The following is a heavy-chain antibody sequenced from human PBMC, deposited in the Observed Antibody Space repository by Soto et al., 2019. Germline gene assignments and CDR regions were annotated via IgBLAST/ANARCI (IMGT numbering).Heavy chain of an antibody. Sequence: EVQLFESGGGLVQPGGSLRLSCAAFGFTFSSYATSWVRQAPWTRLEWVSAISGSGRSTYYADSVKGRFTIARDNSKNSLDLKSSSLRAEDTAVYYCAKEPQPLAVAGNDAFAIWGQGTMVTVSS. CDR1: GFTFSSYA. J-gene: IGHJ3*02. CDR2: ISGSGRST. V-gene: IGHV3-23*01. CDR3: AKEPQPLAVAGNDAFAI. D-gene: IGHD6-19*01.